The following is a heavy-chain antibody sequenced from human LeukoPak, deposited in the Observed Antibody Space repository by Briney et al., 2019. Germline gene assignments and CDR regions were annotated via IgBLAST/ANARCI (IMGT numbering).Heavy chain of an antibody. CDR1: GFTFSSYA. J-gene: IGHJ5*02. V-gene: IGHV3-30-3*01. CDR3: ANRPPGHQQPPES. CDR2: ISYDGSNK. Sequence: GGSLRLSCAASGFTFSSYAMHWVRQAPGKGLEWAAVISYDGSNKYYADSVKGRFTISRDNSKNTLYLQMNSLRAEDTAVYYCANRPPGHQQPPESWGQGTLVTVSS. D-gene: IGHD6-13*01.